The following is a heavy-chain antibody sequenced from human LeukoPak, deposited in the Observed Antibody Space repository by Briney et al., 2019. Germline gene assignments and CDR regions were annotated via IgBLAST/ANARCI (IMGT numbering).Heavy chain of an antibody. CDR2: INHSGST. V-gene: IGHV4-34*01. J-gene: IGHJ4*02. CDR1: GGSFSGYY. Sequence: SKTLSLTCAVYGGSFSGYYWSWIRQPPGKGLEWIGEINHSGSTNYNPSLKSRVTISVDTSKNQFSLKLSSVTAADTAVYYCARGGFAYYYDSSGYYYFDYWGQGTLVTVSS. CDR3: ARGGFAYYYDSSGYYYFDY. D-gene: IGHD3-22*01.